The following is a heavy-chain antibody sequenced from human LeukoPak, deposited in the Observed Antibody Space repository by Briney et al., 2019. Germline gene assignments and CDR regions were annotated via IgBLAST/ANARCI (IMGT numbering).Heavy chain of an antibody. D-gene: IGHD7-27*01. Sequence: PSETLSLTCAVSGGSISSGGYSWSWIRQPPGKGLEWIGYIYNSGSTYYNPSLKSRVTISVDRSKNQFSLKLNSVTAADTAVYYCAGDDWGHLFDFWGQGILVTVSS. CDR2: IYNSGST. J-gene: IGHJ4*02. V-gene: IGHV4-30-2*01. CDR3: AGDDWGHLFDF. CDR1: GGSISSGGYS.